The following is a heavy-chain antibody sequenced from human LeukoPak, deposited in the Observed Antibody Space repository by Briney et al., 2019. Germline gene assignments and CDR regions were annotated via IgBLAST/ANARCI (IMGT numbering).Heavy chain of an antibody. CDR3: AKHFDSSGYRQFYFDY. V-gene: IGHV5-51*01. D-gene: IGHD3-22*01. Sequence: GESLKISCKVSGYSFTTYWIGCVRQMPGRGLEWMGIIYPGDSDTRYSPSFQGQVTISADKSINTAYLQWSSLKASDTAMYYCAKHFDSSGYRQFYFDYWGQGTLVTVSS. CDR2: IYPGDSDT. CDR1: GYSFTTYW. J-gene: IGHJ4*02.